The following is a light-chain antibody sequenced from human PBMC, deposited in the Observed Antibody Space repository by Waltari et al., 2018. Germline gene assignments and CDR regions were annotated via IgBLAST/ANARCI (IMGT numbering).Light chain of an antibody. CDR3: SSYITTNTLEL. J-gene: IGLJ2*01. CDR2: DVS. V-gene: IGLV2-14*03. CDR1: SSTVGSYNY. Sequence: QSALTQPASLSASPVQAITIHCTGTSSTVGSYNYVSWYQQPPGKAPKLMIYDVSYRPSGVSNRFSGSKSGNTTSLTISGLQAEDEADYYCSSYITTNTLELFGGGTSLTVL.